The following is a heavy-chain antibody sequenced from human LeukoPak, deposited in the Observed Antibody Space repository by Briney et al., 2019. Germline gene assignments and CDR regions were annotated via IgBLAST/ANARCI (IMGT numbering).Heavy chain of an antibody. Sequence: ASVKVSCKASGYTFTSYYMHWVRQAPGQGLEWMGIINPSGGSTSYAQKFQGRVTMTRDTSISTAYMELSRLRSDDTAVYYCARVSDSTTGALLLWFGEGNNWFDPWGQGTLVTVSS. CDR3: ARVSDSTTGALLLWFGEGNNWFDP. J-gene: IGHJ5*02. CDR2: INPSGGST. D-gene: IGHD3-10*01. CDR1: GYTFTSYY. V-gene: IGHV1-46*01.